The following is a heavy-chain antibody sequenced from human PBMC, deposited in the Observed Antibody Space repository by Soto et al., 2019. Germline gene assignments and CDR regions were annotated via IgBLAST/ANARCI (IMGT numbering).Heavy chain of an antibody. V-gene: IGHV1-69*02. D-gene: IGHD3-10*01. CDR1: GDTFSFYT. Sequence: QVQLVQSGTEVKKPGSSVKVSCKASGDTFSFYTINWVRQAPGLGLEWVGRINPIVSMSNYAQKFQGRVSVXAAXSTRTAYMELRSLRSDDTAMYFCAASYGSGYRAFDYWGQGALVIVSS. CDR2: INPIVSMS. J-gene: IGHJ4*02. CDR3: AASYGSGYRAFDY.